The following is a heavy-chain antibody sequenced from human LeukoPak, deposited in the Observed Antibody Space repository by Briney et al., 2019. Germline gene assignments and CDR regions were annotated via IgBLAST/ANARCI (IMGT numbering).Heavy chain of an antibody. Sequence: GGSLRLSXAASGFTFSNYAMSWVRQAPGKGLEWVSFSSAYNDITYYADSVKGRFTISRDNSKSTLYLQVTSLRAEDTALYYCARGRSDYTPFDYWGQGTLVTVSS. CDR3: ARGRSDYTPFDY. CDR1: GFTFSNYA. J-gene: IGHJ4*02. CDR2: SSAYNDIT. D-gene: IGHD3-3*01. V-gene: IGHV3-23*01.